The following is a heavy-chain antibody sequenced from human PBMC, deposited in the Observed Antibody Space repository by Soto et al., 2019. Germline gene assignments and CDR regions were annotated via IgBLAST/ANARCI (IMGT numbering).Heavy chain of an antibody. CDR1: GGSISSGGYY. CDR3: ARNGYYDFWSGYYTLDAFDI. CDR2: IYYSGST. V-gene: IGHV4-31*03. D-gene: IGHD3-3*01. Sequence: PSETLSLTCTVSGGSISSGGYYWSWIRQHPGKGLEWIGYIYYSGSTYYNPSLKSRVTISVDTSKNQFSLKLSSVTAADTAVYYCARNGYYDFWSGYYTLDAFDIWGQGTVVTVSS. J-gene: IGHJ3*02.